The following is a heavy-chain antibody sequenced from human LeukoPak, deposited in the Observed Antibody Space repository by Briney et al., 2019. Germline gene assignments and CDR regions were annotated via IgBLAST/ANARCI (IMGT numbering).Heavy chain of an antibody. CDR2: MNPNSGNT. V-gene: IGHV1-8*01. D-gene: IGHD3-3*01. CDR3: ARLYDFWSGYSETDYGMDV. CDR1: GYTFTSYD. Sequence: EASVKVSCKASGYTFTSYDINWVRQATGQGLEWMGWMNPNSGNTGYAQKFRGRVTMTRNTSISTAYMELSSLRSEDTAVYYCARLYDFWSGYSETDYGMDVWGQGTTVTVSS. J-gene: IGHJ6*02.